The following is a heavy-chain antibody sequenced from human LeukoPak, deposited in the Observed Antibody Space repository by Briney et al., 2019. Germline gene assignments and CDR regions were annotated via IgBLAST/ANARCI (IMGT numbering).Heavy chain of an antibody. Sequence: GGSLRLTCTASGFTFRSYTINWVRQAPGRGLEWVSSIVSSDSYIYYADSVKGRFTISRDNAKNSVHLQMNSLTAEDTAMYYCARDWPMVRGVIGAFDIWGQGTMVTVSS. J-gene: IGHJ3*02. CDR1: GFTFRSYT. D-gene: IGHD3-10*01. CDR2: IVSSDSYI. V-gene: IGHV3-21*01. CDR3: ARDWPMVRGVIGAFDI.